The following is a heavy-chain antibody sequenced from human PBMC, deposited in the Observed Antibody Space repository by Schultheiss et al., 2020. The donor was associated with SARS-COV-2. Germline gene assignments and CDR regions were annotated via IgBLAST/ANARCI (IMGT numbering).Heavy chain of an antibody. CDR3: ARVRFWDTATPEGGMDV. CDR1: GYSFTTYG. CDR2: IATSNGDT. V-gene: IGHV1-18*01. D-gene: IGHD5-18*01. J-gene: IGHJ6*02. Sequence: ASVKVSCKTSGYSFTTYGISWVRQAPGQGLEWMGWIATSNGDTKYAQKFQGRVTLTRDTATTTAYMELRSLTSDDTAVYYCARVRFWDTATPEGGMDVWGQGTTVTVSS.